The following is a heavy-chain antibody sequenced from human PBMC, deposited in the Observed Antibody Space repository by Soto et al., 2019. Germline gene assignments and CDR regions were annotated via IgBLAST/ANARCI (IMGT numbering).Heavy chain of an antibody. CDR3: ARARITIFGVVSHDAFDI. J-gene: IGHJ3*02. D-gene: IGHD3-3*01. CDR2: INPSGGST. Sequence: GASVKVSCKASGYTFTSYYMHWVRQAPGQGLEWMGIINPSGGSTSYAQKFQGRVTMTRDTSTSTVYMELSSLRSEDTAVYYCARARITIFGVVSHDAFDIWGQGTMVTVSS. V-gene: IGHV1-46*01. CDR1: GYTFTSYY.